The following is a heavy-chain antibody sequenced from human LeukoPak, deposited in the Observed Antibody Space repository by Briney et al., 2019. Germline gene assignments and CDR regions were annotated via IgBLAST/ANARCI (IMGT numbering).Heavy chain of an antibody. D-gene: IGHD3-16*01. CDR2: ISYDGSNK. CDR1: GFTFSSYG. Sequence: GGSLRLSCAASGFTFSSYGMHWVRQAPGKGLEWVAVISYDGSNKYYADSVKGRFTISRDNSKNTLYLQMNGLRAEDTAVYYCAKDRAATLRYYYGMDVWGQGTTVTVSS. V-gene: IGHV3-30*18. CDR3: AKDRAATLRYYYGMDV. J-gene: IGHJ6*02.